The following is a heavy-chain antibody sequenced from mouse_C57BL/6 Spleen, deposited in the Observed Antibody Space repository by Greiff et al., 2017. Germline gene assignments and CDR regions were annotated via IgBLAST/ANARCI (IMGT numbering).Heavy chain of an antibody. Sequence: EVQLVESGGGLVQPGGSMKLSCVASGFTFSNYWMNWVRQSPEKGLEWVAQIRLKSDNYATHYAESVKGRFTISRDDSKSSVYLQMTNLRAEDTGIYYCTVYDGYYNYAMDYWGQGTSVTVSS. CDR1: GFTFSNYW. CDR3: TVYDGYYNYAMDY. CDR2: IRLKSDNYAT. D-gene: IGHD2-3*01. V-gene: IGHV6-3*01. J-gene: IGHJ4*01.